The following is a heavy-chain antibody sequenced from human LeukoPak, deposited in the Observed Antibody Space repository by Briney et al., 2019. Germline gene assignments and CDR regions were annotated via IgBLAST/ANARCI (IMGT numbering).Heavy chain of an antibody. J-gene: IGHJ4*02. CDR1: GGSISSYY. V-gene: IGHV4-59*01. CDR2: IYYSGST. D-gene: IGHD2-2*01. CDR3: ARNAPGDY. Sequence: KTSETLSLTCTVSGGSISSYYWSWIRQPPGKGLEWIGYIYYSGSTNYNPSLKSRVTISVDTSKNQFSLKLSSVTAADTAVYYCARNAPGDYWGQGTLVTVSS.